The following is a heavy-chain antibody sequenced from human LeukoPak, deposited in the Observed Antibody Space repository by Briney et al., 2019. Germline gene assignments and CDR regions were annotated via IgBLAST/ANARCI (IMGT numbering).Heavy chain of an antibody. V-gene: IGHV4-59*08. CDR1: GGSISSYY. Sequence: PSETLSLTCTVSGGSISSYYWSWIRQPPGKGLEWIGYIYYSGSTNYNPSLKSRVTISVDTSKNQFSLKLSSVTAADTAVYYCARLLTMVRGEEPTAYYFDYWGQGTLVTVSS. D-gene: IGHD3-10*01. CDR2: IYYSGST. J-gene: IGHJ4*02. CDR3: ARLLTMVRGEEPTAYYFDY.